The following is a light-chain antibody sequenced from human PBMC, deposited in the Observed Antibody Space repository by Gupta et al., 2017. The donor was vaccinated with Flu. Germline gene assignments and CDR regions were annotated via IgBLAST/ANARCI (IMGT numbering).Light chain of an antibody. CDR1: SSDVGAYKY. CDR2: EVS. V-gene: IGLV2-8*01. Sequence: SVAISCTGTSSDVGAYKYVSWYQQRPGKAPKLMIYEVSNRPAGVPDRFSGSKSGNTASLTVSGLQAEDEADYYCSSYAGSNNWVLGGGTTLTVL. CDR3: SSYAGSNNWV. J-gene: IGLJ3*02.